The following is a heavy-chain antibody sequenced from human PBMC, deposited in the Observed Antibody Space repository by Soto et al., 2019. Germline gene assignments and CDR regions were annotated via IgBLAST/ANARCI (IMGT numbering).Heavy chain of an antibody. CDR1: GGSLSSSSYY. CDR3: GRHNCTYYLLAINF. V-gene: IGHV4-39*01. Sequence: QLHLQESGPGLVKPSETLSLTCSVSGGSLSSSSYYWAWIRQPPGKGLEWIGTIYYNGNTYYNPPRNRRVPIALHSAKNEICLKLRSVTATDTAVSFCGRHNCTYYLLAINFWGQGARATVSS. D-gene: IGHD1-1*01. J-gene: IGHJ4*02. CDR2: IYYNGNT.